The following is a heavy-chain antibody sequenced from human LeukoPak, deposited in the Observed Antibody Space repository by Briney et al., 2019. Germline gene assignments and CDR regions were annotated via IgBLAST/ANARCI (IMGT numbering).Heavy chain of an antibody. D-gene: IGHD3-10*01. Sequence: SETLSLTCAVYGGSFSGYYWSWIRQSPGKGLEWIGEINHSGSTNYNPSLKSRVTISVDTSKNQFSLKLSSVTAADTAVYYCARGLGDYYGSGSLDYWGQGTLVTVSS. CDR1: GGSFSGYY. J-gene: IGHJ4*02. CDR3: ARGLGDYYGSGSLDY. V-gene: IGHV4-34*01. CDR2: INHSGST.